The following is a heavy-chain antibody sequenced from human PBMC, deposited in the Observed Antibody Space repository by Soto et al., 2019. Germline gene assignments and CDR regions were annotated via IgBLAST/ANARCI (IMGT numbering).Heavy chain of an antibody. V-gene: IGHV2-5*02. J-gene: IGHJ4*02. CDR2: IYWDDDK. D-gene: IGHD1-7*01. CDR1: G. Sequence: GVGWIRQPPGKALEWLALIYWDDDKRYSPSLKSRLTITKDTSKNQVVLTMTNMDPVDTATYYCAHSIITGTTPPVFDYWGQGTLVTVSS. CDR3: AHSIITGTTPPVFDY.